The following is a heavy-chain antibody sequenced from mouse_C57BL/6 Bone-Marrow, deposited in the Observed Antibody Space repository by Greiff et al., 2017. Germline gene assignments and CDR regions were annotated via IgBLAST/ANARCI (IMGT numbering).Heavy chain of an antibody. Sequence: VQLQQSGAELVKPGASVKLSCKASGYTFTSYWMHWVKQRPGQGLEWIGMIHPNSGSTNYNEKFKSKATLTVDKSSSTAYMQLSSLTSEDSAVYYCARMTLGNYGSTRDYWGQGTTLTVSS. V-gene: IGHV1-64*01. CDR1: GYTFTSYW. CDR3: ARMTLGNYGSTRDY. D-gene: IGHD1-1*01. J-gene: IGHJ2*01. CDR2: IHPNSGST.